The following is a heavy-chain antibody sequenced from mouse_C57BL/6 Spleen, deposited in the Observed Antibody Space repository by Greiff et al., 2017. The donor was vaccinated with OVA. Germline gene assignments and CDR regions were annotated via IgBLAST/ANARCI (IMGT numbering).Heavy chain of an antibody. D-gene: IGHD1-1*01. V-gene: IGHV5-9-1*02. Sequence: DVKLVESGEGLVKPGGSLKLSCAASGFTFSSYAMSWVRQTPEKRLEWVAYISSGGDYIYYADTVKGRFTISRDNARNTLYLQMSSLKSEDTAIYYCTRGGYYGSSYDYAMDYWGQGTSVTVSS. J-gene: IGHJ4*01. CDR2: ISSGGDYI. CDR3: TRGGYYGSSYDYAMDY. CDR1: GFTFSSYA.